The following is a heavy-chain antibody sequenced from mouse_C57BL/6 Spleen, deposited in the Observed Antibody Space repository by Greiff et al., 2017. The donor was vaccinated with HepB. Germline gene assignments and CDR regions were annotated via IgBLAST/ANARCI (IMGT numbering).Heavy chain of an antibody. Sequence: EVQLQQSGPELVKPGASVKISCKASGYSFTGYYMHWVKQSSEKSLEWIGEINPSTGGTSYNQKFKGKATLTVDKSSSTAYMQLKSLTSEDSAVYYCARSDSSSYWYFDVWGTGTTVTVSS. D-gene: IGHD1-1*01. V-gene: IGHV1-43*01. CDR1: GYSFTGYY. CDR3: ARSDSSSYWYFDV. CDR2: INPSTGGT. J-gene: IGHJ1*03.